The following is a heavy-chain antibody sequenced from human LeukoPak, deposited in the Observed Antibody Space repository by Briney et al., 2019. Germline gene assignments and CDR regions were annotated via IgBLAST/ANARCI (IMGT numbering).Heavy chain of an antibody. CDR3: THVYSTSSQVGYNRFDP. Sequence: EFGPTLVKPTQTLTLTCTFSGFSLSTGGEGVGWIRQSPRKALEWLALIFWNDDKPYSPSLRSRLTITKDTSKNVVVLTLTNMDPVDTATYYCTHVYSTSSQVGYNRFDPWGQGTVVTV. J-gene: IGHJ5*02. D-gene: IGHD2-2*01. CDR1: GFSLSTGGEG. CDR2: IFWNDDK. V-gene: IGHV2-5*01.